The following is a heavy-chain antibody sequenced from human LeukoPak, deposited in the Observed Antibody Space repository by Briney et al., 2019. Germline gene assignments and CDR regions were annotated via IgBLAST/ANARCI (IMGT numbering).Heavy chain of an antibody. CDR3: ARDRYFSGA. V-gene: IGHV3-7*03. Sequence: GGSLRLSCAASGFTFSNYWMSWVRQAPGKGLEWVANIKQDGSEKHHADSVKGRFAISRDNAKNLLYLQTNNLRAEDTAVYYCARDRYFSGAWGQGTLVTVSS. CDR2: IKQDGSEK. J-gene: IGHJ5*02. D-gene: IGHD2-15*01. CDR1: GFTFSNYW.